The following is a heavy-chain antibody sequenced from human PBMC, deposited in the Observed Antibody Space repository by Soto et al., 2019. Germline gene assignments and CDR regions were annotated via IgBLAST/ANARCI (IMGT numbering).Heavy chain of an antibody. CDR2: INPNSGGT. J-gene: IGHJ5*02. D-gene: IGHD3-9*01. CDR3: ARVPWDILTGYYPKSKMGFDP. V-gene: IGHV1-2*02. CDR1: GYTFTGYY. Sequence: DSVKVSCKASGYTFTGYYMHWVRQAPGQGLEWMGWINPNSGGTNYAQKFQGRVTMTRDTSISTAYMELSRLRSDDTAVYYCARVPWDILTGYYPKSKMGFDPWGQGTLVTVSS.